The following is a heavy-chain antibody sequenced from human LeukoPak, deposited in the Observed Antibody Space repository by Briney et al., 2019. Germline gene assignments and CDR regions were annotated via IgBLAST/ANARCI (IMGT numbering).Heavy chain of an antibody. V-gene: IGHV1-18*04. CDR1: GYTFTSYG. Sequence: ASVKASCKASGYTFTSYGISWVRQAPGQGLEWMGWISAYNGNTNYAQELQGRVTMTTDTSTSTAYMELRSLRSDDTAVYYCARKYCSSTSCYGGNAFDIWGQETMVTASS. CDR2: ISAYNGNT. J-gene: IGHJ3*02. CDR3: ARKYCSSTSCYGGNAFDI. D-gene: IGHD2-2*01.